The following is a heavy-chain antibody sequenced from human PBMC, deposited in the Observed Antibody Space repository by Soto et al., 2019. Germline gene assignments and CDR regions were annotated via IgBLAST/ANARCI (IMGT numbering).Heavy chain of an antibody. D-gene: IGHD2-21*01. CDR3: ARPSCGTACYFYGMDV. Sequence: QVQLVQSGAEVKKPGSSVKVSCKASGGTFSSYTISWVRQAPGQGLEWMGGIIPTFGTADYAQKFQGRVTITEDESTSTGDMELSSLRSEDTALYYCARPSCGTACYFYGMDVWGQGTAVTVSS. V-gene: IGHV1-69*12. CDR1: GGTFSSYT. CDR2: IIPTFGTA. J-gene: IGHJ6*02.